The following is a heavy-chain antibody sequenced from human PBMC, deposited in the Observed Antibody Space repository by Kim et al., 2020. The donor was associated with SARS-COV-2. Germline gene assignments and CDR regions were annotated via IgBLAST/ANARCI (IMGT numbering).Heavy chain of an antibody. D-gene: IGHD3-22*01. V-gene: IGHV4-39*01. CDR3: ARQMGITIIVVVISTHFDY. Sequence: SRVTISVDTSKNQFSLKLSSVTAADTAVYYCARQMGITIIVVVISTHFDYWGQGTLVTVSS. J-gene: IGHJ4*02.